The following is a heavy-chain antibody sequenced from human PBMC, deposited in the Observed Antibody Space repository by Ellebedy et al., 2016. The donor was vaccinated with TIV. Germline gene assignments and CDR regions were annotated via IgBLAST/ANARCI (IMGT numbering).Heavy chain of an antibody. J-gene: IGHJ4*02. CDR3: ARYLGLHWYPEPAAH. CDR1: GFTFSAFA. D-gene: IGHD3-9*01. V-gene: IGHV3-23*01. CDR2: ISGSGGSS. Sequence: GESLKISCAASGFTFSAFAMSWVRQAPGKGLEWVSGISGSGGSSYQADSVKGRLTISRDNSQNTLFLQMNNLRAEATAVYYCARYLGLHWYPEPAAHWGQGTLVAVSS.